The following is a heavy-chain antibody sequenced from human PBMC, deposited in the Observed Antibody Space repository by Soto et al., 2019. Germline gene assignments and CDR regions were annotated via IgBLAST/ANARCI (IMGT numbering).Heavy chain of an antibody. Sequence: SGVALTLSWTASGWTFRKASMNWVRQAPGKGLEWVGRIKSKTDGGTTDYAAPVKGRFTISRDDSKNTLYLQMNSLKTEDTAVYYCTTRGVTGTQLRGPFFDIWGQGTMVTVSS. V-gene: IGHV3-15*07. CDR2: IKSKTDGGTT. D-gene: IGHD1-7*01. J-gene: IGHJ3*02. CDR1: GWTFRKAS. CDR3: TTRGVTGTQLRGPFFDI.